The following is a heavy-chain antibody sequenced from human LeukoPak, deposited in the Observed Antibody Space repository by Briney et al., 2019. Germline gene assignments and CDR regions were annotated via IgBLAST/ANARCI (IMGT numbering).Heavy chain of an antibody. J-gene: IGHJ4*02. CDR3: AKGRPWGSSGWLGDY. CDR2: IYADGRT. V-gene: IGHV3-53*05. CDR1: GFTVSTNY. D-gene: IGHD6-19*01. Sequence: GGSLRLSCAASGFTVSTNYMNWVRQAPGKGLEWVSIIYADGRTFYADSVKGRFTISRDNSKNTLYLQMNSLRAEDTAVYYCAKGRPWGSSGWLGDYWGQGTLVTVSS.